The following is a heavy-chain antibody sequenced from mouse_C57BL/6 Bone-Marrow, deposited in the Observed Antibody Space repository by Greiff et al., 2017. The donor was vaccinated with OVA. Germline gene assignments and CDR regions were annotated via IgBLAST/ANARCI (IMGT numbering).Heavy chain of an antibody. D-gene: IGHD2-3*01. Sequence: EVQVVESGGGLVQPKGSLKLSCAASGFSFNTYAMNWVRQAPGKGLEWVARIRSKSNNYATYYADSVKGRFTISRDDSERMLYLQMNKLKTEDAAMYYCEGDGGDYWGQGRLVTVSA. CDR3: EGDGGDY. CDR1: GFSFNTYA. V-gene: IGHV10-1*01. CDR2: IRSKSNNYAT. J-gene: IGHJ3*01.